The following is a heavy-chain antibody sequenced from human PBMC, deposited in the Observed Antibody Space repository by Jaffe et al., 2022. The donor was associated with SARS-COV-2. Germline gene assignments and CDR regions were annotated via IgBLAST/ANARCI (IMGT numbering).Heavy chain of an antibody. Sequence: QVQLQESGPGLVKPSQTLSLTCTVSGGSISSGSYYWSWIRQPAGKGLEWIGRIYTSGSTNYNPSLKSRVTISVDTSKNQFSLKLSSVTAADTAVYYCARGKGDSQNYDILTGYYLPWGQGTLVTVSS. J-gene: IGHJ5*02. D-gene: IGHD3-9*01. CDR1: GGSISSGSYY. V-gene: IGHV4-61*02. CDR2: IYTSGST. CDR3: ARGKGDSQNYDILTGYYLP.